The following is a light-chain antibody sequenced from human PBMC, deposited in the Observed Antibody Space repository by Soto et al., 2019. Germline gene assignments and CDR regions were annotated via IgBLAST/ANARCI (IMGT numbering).Light chain of an antibody. CDR1: QSVSSNY. CDR3: HQYGSSPRT. J-gene: IGKJ4*01. V-gene: IGKV3-20*01. CDR2: GAS. Sequence: EVVLTQSPGTLSLSPGERATLSCRASQSVSSNYLAWYQQKPGQAPRLLIYGASSRATGIPDRFSGSGSGTDFTLTISRLEPEDFAVYYCHQYGSSPRTFGGGTKVDIK.